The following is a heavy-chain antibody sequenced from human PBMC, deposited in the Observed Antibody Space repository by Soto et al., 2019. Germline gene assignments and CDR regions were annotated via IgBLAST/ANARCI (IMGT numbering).Heavy chain of an antibody. J-gene: IGHJ3*01. V-gene: IGHV3-23*01. Sequence: EGQLLQSGGGLVQPGESLRLSCAASGFTFSSSGMSWVRQAPGKGLEWVSSISIRGDYRYYADSVKGRFTISRDNSKNTLYLQMSSLTAEATALYYGANHGGFDFWGQGTRVAVSS. CDR1: GFTFSSSG. CDR2: ISIRGDYR. CDR3: ANHGGFDF. D-gene: IGHD4-17*01.